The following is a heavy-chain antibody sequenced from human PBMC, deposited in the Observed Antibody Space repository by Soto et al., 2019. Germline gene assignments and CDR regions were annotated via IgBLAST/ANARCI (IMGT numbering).Heavy chain of an antibody. CDR2: LYYGRSA. CDR3: ARTVLVRGVLYYGMDV. Sequence: SETLSLTCAVSGASISSYYCMCIRQPPGKGLESIGYLYYGRSANYNPSLKSRVTLSVDTSTNQCSLTLSSMTAADTAVYYCARTVLVRGVLYYGMDVWGQGTTVT. D-gene: IGHD3-10*01. V-gene: IGHV4-59*01. J-gene: IGHJ6*02. CDR1: GASISSYY.